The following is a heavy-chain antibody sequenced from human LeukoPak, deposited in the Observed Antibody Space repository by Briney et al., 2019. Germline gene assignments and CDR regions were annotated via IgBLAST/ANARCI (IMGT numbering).Heavy chain of an antibody. CDR3: AKMKLYYDSSGYYYDPEYFQH. J-gene: IGHJ1*01. V-gene: IGHV3-48*04. Sequence: GSLRLSCAASGFTFSSYSMNWVRQAPGKGLEWVSYITSGSSTIYYADSVKGRFTISRDNSKNTLYLQMNGLRAEDTAVYYCAKMKLYYDSSGYYYDPEYFQHWGQGTLVTASS. CDR1: GFTFSSYS. D-gene: IGHD3-22*01. CDR2: ITSGSSTI.